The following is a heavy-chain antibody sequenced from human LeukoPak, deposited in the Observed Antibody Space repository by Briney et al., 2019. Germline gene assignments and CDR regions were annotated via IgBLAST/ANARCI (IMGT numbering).Heavy chain of an antibody. J-gene: IGHJ4*02. D-gene: IGHD3-10*01. CDR1: GFTVSSNY. Sequence: GGSLRLSCAASGFTVSSNYMSWVRQAPGKGLEWVSVIYSGGSTYYADSVKGRFTISRDNSKNTLYLQMNSPRAEDTAVYYCAKDWVVRGVISYWGQGTLVTVSS. V-gene: IGHV3-66*01. CDR3: AKDWVVRGVISY. CDR2: IYSGGST.